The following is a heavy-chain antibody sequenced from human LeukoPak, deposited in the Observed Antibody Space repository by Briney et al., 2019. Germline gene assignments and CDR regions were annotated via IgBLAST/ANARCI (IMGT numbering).Heavy chain of an antibody. V-gene: IGHV1-18*01. CDR1: GYTFSSYV. D-gene: IGHD2-15*01. J-gene: IGHJ6*03. CDR2: ISAYNGNT. CDR3: ARVIDYYYMDV. Sequence: ASVKVSCKPSGYTFSSYVISWVREAPGQGLEWMGWISAYNGNTNYAQKLQGRVTMTTDTSTSTAYMELRSLRSDDTAVYYCARVIDYYYMDVWGKGTTVTVSS.